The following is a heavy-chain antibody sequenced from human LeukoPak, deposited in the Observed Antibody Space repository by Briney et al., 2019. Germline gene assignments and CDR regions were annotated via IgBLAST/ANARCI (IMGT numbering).Heavy chain of an antibody. D-gene: IGHD1-26*01. CDR1: GFTFSSYG. J-gene: IGHJ4*02. Sequence: GSLRLSCAASGFTFSSYGMHWVRQAPGKGLEWVAVISYDGSNKYYADSVKGRFTISRDNSKNTLYLQMNSLRAEDTAVYYSATSIVGAESLDYWGQGTLVTVSS. V-gene: IGHV3-30*03. CDR2: ISYDGSNK. CDR3: ATSIVGAESLDY.